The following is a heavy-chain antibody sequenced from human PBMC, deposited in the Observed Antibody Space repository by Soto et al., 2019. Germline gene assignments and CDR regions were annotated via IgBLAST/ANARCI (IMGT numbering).Heavy chain of an antibody. J-gene: IGHJ4*02. V-gene: IGHV3-66*01. CDR3: ASVYSSSWYVDY. CDR2: IYSGGST. Sequence: EVQLVESGGGLVQPGGSLRLSCAASGFTVSSNYMSWVRQAPGKGLEWVSVIYSGGSTYYSDSVKGRFTISRDNSKNTSYLQMNGLRAEETAVYYCASVYSSSWYVDYWGQGTLFTVSS. CDR1: GFTVSSNY. D-gene: IGHD6-13*01.